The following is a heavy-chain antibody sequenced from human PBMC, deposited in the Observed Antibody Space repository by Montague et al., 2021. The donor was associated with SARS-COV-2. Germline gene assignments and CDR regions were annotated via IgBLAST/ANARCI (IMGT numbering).Heavy chain of an antibody. D-gene: IGHD5-12*01. CDR2: IYDSGST. J-gene: IGHJ3*02. CDR3: ARRGRKLLPVATTIGGFDI. V-gene: IGHV4-39*02. Sequence: SETLSLTCTVSGGPISSNNYYWDWIRQPPGKGLEWIGSIYDSGSTYYNPSLKSRVTISVDMSKNHFSLKLNSVTAADTAVYYCARRGRKLLPVATTIGGFDIWGQGTMVTVSS. CDR1: GGPISSNNYY.